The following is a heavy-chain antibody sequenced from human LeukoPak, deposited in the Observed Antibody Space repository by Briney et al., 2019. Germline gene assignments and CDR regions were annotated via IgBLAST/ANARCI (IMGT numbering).Heavy chain of an antibody. CDR3: AKDSEGYCSSTSSIQH. D-gene: IGHD2-2*01. Sequence: GGSLRLSCAASGFSFGNHAMHWVRQAPGKGLEWVSLITWDGSGTDYADSVKGRFTISRDNSKNSLYLQMNSLKIEDTAFYYCAKDSEGYCSSTSSIQHRGQGTPVTVSS. J-gene: IGHJ1*01. CDR2: ITWDGSGT. CDR1: GFSFGNHA. V-gene: IGHV3-43D*04.